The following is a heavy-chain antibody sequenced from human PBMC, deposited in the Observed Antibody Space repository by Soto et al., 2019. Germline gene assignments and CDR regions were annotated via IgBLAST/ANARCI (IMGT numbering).Heavy chain of an antibody. D-gene: IGHD2-2*01. Sequence: GGSLRLSCAASGFTFNTYAMTWVRQAPGKGLEWVSAISASGGSTYYADSVKGRFTISRDNAKNSLYLQMNSLRAEDTAVYYCARDPNIVLVPAALRSYYYYYGMDVWGQGTTVTVSS. V-gene: IGHV3-23*01. J-gene: IGHJ6*02. CDR3: ARDPNIVLVPAALRSYYYYYGMDV. CDR1: GFTFNTYA. CDR2: ISASGGST.